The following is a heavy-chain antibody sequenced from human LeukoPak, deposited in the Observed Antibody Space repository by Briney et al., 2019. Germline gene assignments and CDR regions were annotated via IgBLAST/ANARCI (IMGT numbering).Heavy chain of an antibody. V-gene: IGHV4-59*01. Sequence: SETLSLTCTVSGGSISSYYWSWIRQPPGKGLEWIGYIYYSGSTNYNPSLKSRVTISVDTSKNQFSLKLSSVTAADTAVYYCARVRGYCSSTSCYGGAFDIWGQGTMVTVSS. CDR3: ARVRGYCSSTSCYGGAFDI. CDR1: GGSISSYY. J-gene: IGHJ3*02. D-gene: IGHD2-2*01. CDR2: IYYSGST.